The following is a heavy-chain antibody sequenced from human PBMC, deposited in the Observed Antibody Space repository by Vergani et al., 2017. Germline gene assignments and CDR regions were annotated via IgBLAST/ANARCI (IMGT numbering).Heavy chain of an antibody. V-gene: IGHV1-2*02. J-gene: IGHJ6*03. D-gene: IGHD3-10*01. CDR2: INPNSGGT. CDR1: GYTFTAFY. CDR3: ARYMGYGSGTYYFYLDV. Sequence: QVQLVQSGAEVKKPGASVKVSCKASGYTFTAFYTHWVRQAPGQGLEWMGWINPNSGGTNYAQQFQGRVSMTRDTSISTAYMDFSRLRSDDTAVYYCARYMGYGSGTYYFYLDVWGKXP.